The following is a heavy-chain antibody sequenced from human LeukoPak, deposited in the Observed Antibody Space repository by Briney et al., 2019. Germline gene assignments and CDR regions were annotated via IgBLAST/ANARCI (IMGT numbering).Heavy chain of an antibody. Sequence: SETLSLTCTVSGGSISSYYWSWIRQPPGKGLEWIGYIYYSGSTNYNPSLKSRGTISVDTYKNQFSLKLRSVTAADTAVYYCARSAYAFDIWGQRTMVTVSS. CDR1: GGSISSYY. J-gene: IGHJ3*02. CDR2: IYYSGST. CDR3: ARSAYAFDI. V-gene: IGHV4-59*01.